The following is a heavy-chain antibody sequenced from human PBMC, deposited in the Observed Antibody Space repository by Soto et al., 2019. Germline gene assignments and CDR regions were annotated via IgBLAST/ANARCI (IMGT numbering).Heavy chain of an antibody. J-gene: IGHJ6*02. Sequence: LSFAASGFTLSSYWMNWVRQAPGKGLEWVANIKQDGSEKYYVDSVKGRFIISRDNAKNSLYLQMNSLRAEDTAVYYCARDADASGWYHYGMDVWGQGTMVTVSS. CDR1: GFTLSSYW. CDR2: IKQDGSEK. V-gene: IGHV3-7*01. CDR3: ARDADASGWYHYGMDV. D-gene: IGHD6-19*01.